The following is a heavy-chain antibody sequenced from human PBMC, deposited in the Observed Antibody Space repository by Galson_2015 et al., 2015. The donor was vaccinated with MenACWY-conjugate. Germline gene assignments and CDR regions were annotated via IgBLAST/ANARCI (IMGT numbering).Heavy chain of an antibody. V-gene: IGHV4-59*13. CDR2: IYHSGAT. Sequence: ETLSLTCTVSGASMSNYSWTWIRQSPGKGLEWIGHIYHSGATNYNPSLQSRVIISADASKGQISLNLASVSAADTAVYLCARRATTGWFDPWGQGTQVTVSS. J-gene: IGHJ5*02. CDR1: GASMSNYS. D-gene: IGHD4-17*01. CDR3: ARRATTGWFDP.